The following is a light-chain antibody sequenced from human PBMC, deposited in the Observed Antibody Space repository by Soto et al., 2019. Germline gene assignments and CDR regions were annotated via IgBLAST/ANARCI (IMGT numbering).Light chain of an antibody. CDR2: AAS. J-gene: IGKJ5*01. CDR1: QSVSTY. CDR3: QQRSNWIT. V-gene: IGKV3-11*01. Sequence: EIVLTQSPATLSLSPGERATLSCRASQSVSTYLGWYQQKPGQAPRLLIYAASNRATGIPARFSGSGSGTDFTLTISSLEPEDFAVYYCQQRSNWITFGQGTRLEMK.